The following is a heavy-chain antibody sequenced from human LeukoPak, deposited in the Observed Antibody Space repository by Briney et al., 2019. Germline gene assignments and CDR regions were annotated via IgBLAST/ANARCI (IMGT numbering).Heavy chain of an antibody. V-gene: IGHV4-30-4*01. Sequence: SETLSLTCTVSGGSISSGDYYWSWIRQPPGKGLEWIGYIYYSGSTYYNPSLKSRVTISVDTSKNQFSLKLSSVTAADAAVYYCARDCPPYYYDSSGFPYWYFDLWGRGTLVTVSS. J-gene: IGHJ2*01. CDR1: GGSISSGDYY. D-gene: IGHD3-22*01. CDR3: ARDCPPYYYDSSGFPYWYFDL. CDR2: IYYSGST.